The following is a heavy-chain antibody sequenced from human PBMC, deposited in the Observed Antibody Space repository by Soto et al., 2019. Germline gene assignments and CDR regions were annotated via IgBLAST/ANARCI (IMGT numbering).Heavy chain of an antibody. CDR2: IYYSGST. CDR3: ASESSGRGAFDI. V-gene: IGHV4-39*01. Sequence: QLQLQESGPGLVKPSETLSLTCTVSGGSISSSSYYWGWIRQPPGKGLEWIGSIYYSGSTYYNPSLKRRVTISVDTSKNQFSLKLSSVTAADTAVYYCASESSGRGAFDIWGQGTMVTVSS. D-gene: IGHD6-6*01. J-gene: IGHJ3*02. CDR1: GGSISSSSYY.